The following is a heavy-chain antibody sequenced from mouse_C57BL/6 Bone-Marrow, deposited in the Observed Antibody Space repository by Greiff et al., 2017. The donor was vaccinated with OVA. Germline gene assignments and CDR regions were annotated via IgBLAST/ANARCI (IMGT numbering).Heavy chain of an antibody. V-gene: IGHV1-82*01. CDR2: IYPVDGVT. CDR3: ARRAQLSGALDY. D-gene: IGHD3-1*01. Sequence: VQLQQSGPELVQPGASVKLSCTASGYAFSSSWMNWVKQRPGKGLEWIGWIYPVDGVTNYNGKFKGKATLTADNASSTASMQLSSLTSEDSAVYFCARRAQLSGALDYWGQGTTVTVSS. J-gene: IGHJ4*01. CDR1: GYAFSSSW.